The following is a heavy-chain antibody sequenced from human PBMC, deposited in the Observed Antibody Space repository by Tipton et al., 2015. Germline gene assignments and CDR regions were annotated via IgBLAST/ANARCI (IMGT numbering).Heavy chain of an antibody. CDR1: GYTFTGHY. D-gene: IGHD5-12*01. V-gene: IGHV1-2*02. J-gene: IGHJ4*02. CDR2: INPNSGGT. Sequence: QLVQSGAEVKKPGASVKVSCEASGYTFTGHYMHWVRQAPGQGLEWMGWINPNSGGTNYAQKFQGRVTMTRDASISTAYMELSRLRSDDTAVYYCAGSGLPQGLRLGYWGQGTLVTVSS. CDR3: AGSGLPQGLRLGY.